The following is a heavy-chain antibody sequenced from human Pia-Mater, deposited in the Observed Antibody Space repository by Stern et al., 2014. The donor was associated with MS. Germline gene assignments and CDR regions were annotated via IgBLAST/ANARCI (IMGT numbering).Heavy chain of an antibody. Sequence: VQLVESGGGLFKPGGSLRLSCAASGFNFNDLYINWIRQSPGKGLEWIAYISSSGTSVHYADSVKGRFIVSRNKDSNSFYLQMDSLRAEDTAIYYCSTLVAHWGQGTLVTVSS. V-gene: IGHV3-11*01. CDR3: STLVAH. J-gene: IGHJ4*02. CDR1: GFNFNDLY. D-gene: IGHD3-16*02. CDR2: ISSSGTSV.